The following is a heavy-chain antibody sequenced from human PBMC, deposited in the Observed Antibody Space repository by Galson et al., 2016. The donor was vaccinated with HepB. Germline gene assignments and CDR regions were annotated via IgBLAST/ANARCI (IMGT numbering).Heavy chain of an antibody. CDR1: GGSISSYY. D-gene: IGHD3-10*01. V-gene: IGHV4-59*01. CDR2: MYYSGST. CDR3: AREGIRGANEPGYYYYYGMDV. J-gene: IGHJ6*02. Sequence: SETLSLTCTVSGGSISSYYWSWIRQPPGKGLEWIGYMYYSGSTNCNPSLKSRVTISVDTSKNKFSLKLSFVTAAATAVYYCAREGIRGANEPGYYYYYGMDVWGQGTTVTVSS.